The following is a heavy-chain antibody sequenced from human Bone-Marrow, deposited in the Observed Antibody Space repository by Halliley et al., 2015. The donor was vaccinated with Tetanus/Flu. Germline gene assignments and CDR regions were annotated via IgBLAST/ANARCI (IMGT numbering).Heavy chain of an antibody. CDR2: IYYSGST. CDR1: GDSISSHY. D-gene: IGHD1-26*01. CDR3: ARDWEGSFAP. Sequence: TLSLTCTVSGDSISSHYWSWIRQSPGKGLEWIGSIYYSGSTSYNPSLKSRVTISVDTSKNQFSVDLRSVTAADTAVYYCARDWEGSFAPGGQGPLVTVSS. V-gene: IGHV4-59*11. J-gene: IGHJ5*02.